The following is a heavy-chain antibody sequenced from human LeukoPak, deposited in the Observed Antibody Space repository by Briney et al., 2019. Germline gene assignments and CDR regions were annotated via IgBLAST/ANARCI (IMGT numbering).Heavy chain of an antibody. Sequence: PGRSLRLSCAASGFTFSSYAMHWVRQAPGKGLEWVAVISYDGSNKYYADSVKGRFTISGDNSKNTLYLQMNSLRAEDTAVYYCARVDSNLAYYYYGMDVWGQGTTVTVSS. CDR2: ISYDGSNK. CDR1: GFTFSSYA. V-gene: IGHV3-30-3*01. D-gene: IGHD2-2*03. J-gene: IGHJ6*02. CDR3: ARVDSNLAYYYYGMDV.